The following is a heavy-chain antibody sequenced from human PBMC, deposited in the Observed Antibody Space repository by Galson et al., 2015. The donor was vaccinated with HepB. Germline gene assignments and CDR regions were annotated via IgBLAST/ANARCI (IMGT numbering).Heavy chain of an antibody. CDR1: GFTFDDYA. J-gene: IGHJ3*02. V-gene: IGHV3-9*01. Sequence: SLRLSCAASGFTFDDYAMHWVRQAPGKGLEWVSGISWNRGTIGYADSVKGRFTISRDNAKNSLYLQMNSLRAEDTALYYCAKDMYPGGSSGFRGFDIWGQGTMVTVSS. CDR3: AKDMYPGGSSGFRGFDI. D-gene: IGHD5-12*01. CDR2: ISWNRGTI.